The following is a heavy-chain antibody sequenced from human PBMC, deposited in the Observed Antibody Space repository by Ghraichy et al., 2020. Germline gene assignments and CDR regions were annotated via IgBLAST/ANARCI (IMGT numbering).Heavy chain of an antibody. Sequence: SVKVSCKASGGTFSSYAISWVRQAPGQGLEWMGGIIPIFGTANYAQKFQGRVTITADESTSTAYMELSSLRSEDTAVYYCARARDYYDSSGYYCYYWGQGTLVTVSS. J-gene: IGHJ4*02. CDR3: ARARDYYDSSGYYCYY. CDR2: IIPIFGTA. CDR1: GGTFSSYA. D-gene: IGHD3-22*01. V-gene: IGHV1-69*13.